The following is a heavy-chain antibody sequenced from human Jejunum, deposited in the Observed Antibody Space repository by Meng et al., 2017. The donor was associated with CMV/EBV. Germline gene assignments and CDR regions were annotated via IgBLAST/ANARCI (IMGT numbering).Heavy chain of an antibody. CDR2: INADGTTS. V-gene: IGHV3-74*01. J-gene: IGHJ4*02. CDR3: VTNLYCSTDGCRNY. Sequence: GFAFSGGWMHWVRQAPGKGLMLVSRINADGTTSGYADSVKGRFTISRDNANNMLYLQLDSLRAEDTAVYYCVTNLYCSTDGCRNYWGQGTLVTVSS. D-gene: IGHD2-2*01. CDR1: GFAFSGGW.